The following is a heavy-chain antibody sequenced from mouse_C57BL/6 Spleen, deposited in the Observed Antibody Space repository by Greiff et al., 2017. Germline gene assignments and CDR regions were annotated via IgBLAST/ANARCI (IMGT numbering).Heavy chain of an antibody. D-gene: IGHD3-2*02. V-gene: IGHV1-61*01. CDR1: GYTFTSYW. Sequence: QVQLQQPGAELVRPGSSVKLSCKASGYTFTSYWMDWVKQRPGQGLEWIGNIYPSDSETNYNQKFKDKATLTVDKSSSTAYMQLSSLTSEYSAVYDCSIDSAVAFAYWGQGTLVTVSA. CDR3: SIDSAVAFAY. CDR2: IYPSDSET. J-gene: IGHJ3*01.